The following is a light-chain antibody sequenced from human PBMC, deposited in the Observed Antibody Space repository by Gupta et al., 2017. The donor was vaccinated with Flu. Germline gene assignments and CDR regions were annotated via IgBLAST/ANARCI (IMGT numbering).Light chain of an antibody. CDR1: QVIRND. Sequence: SLSASVGDSVTITCRTSQVIRNDLGWYQQKPGKAPKRLVFGASSLQTGVPSTFSVSGSGTEFTLTISSLRPEDFADYYCLHFDSKLGRYTFGQGTKLEIK. CDR2: GAS. CDR3: LHFDSKLGRYT. V-gene: IGKV1-17*01. J-gene: IGKJ2*01.